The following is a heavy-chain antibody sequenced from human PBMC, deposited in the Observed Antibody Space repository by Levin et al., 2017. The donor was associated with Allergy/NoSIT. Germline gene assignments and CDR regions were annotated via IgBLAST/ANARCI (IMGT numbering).Heavy chain of an antibody. CDR1: GFTFSSHW. CDR3: ARDLSGANDY. J-gene: IGHJ4*02. V-gene: IGHV3-74*01. CDR2: MNEDGSTT. Sequence: SGGSLRLSCAASGFTFSSHWMHWVRQAPGKGLVWVARMNEDGSTTNHADSVKGRSTISRDNAKNTLFLQMNSLRAEDAAVYYCARDLSGANDYWGQGPLVTVSS. D-gene: IGHD2/OR15-2a*01.